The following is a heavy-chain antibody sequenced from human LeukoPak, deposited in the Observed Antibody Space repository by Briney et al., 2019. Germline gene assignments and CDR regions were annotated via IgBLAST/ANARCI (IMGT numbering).Heavy chain of an antibody. CDR1: GFTFSTYS. J-gene: IGHJ6*03. CDR2: ISGSGGST. D-gene: IGHD1-26*01. Sequence: PGGSLRLSCAASGFTFSTYSMNWVRQAPGKGLEWVSAISGSGGSTYYADSVKGRFTISRDNSKNTLYLQMNSLRAEDTAVYYCAKGGGSYSYYYYYYMDVWGKGTTVTISS. CDR3: AKGGGSYSYYYYYYMDV. V-gene: IGHV3-23*01.